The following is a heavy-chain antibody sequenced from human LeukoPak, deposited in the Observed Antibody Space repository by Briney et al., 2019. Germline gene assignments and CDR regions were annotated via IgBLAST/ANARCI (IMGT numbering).Heavy chain of an antibody. D-gene: IGHD3-16*02. CDR2: INHSGST. CDR1: GGSFSVYY. Sequence: PSETLSLTCAAYGGSFSVYYWSWIRQPPGKGLEWIGEINHSGSTNYNPSLKSRVTISVDTSKNQFSLKLSSVTAADTAVYYCARGIPGRSIDYWGQGTLVTVSS. V-gene: IGHV4-34*01. CDR3: ARGIPGRSIDY. J-gene: IGHJ4*02.